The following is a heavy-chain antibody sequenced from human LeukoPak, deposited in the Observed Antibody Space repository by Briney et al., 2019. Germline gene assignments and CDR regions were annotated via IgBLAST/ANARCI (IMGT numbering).Heavy chain of an antibody. J-gene: IGHJ5*02. Sequence: SETLSLTCTVSGGSISSYYWSWIRQPPGKGLEWIGEINHSGSTNYNPSLKSRVTISVDTSKNQFSLKLSSVTAADTAVYYCARHERYCSSTTCYVPWFDPWGQGTLVTVSS. V-gene: IGHV4-34*01. CDR3: ARHERYCSSTTCYVPWFDP. D-gene: IGHD2-2*01. CDR2: INHSGST. CDR1: GGSISSYY.